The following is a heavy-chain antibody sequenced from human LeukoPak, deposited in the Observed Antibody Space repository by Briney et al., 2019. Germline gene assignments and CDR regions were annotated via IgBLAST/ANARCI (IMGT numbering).Heavy chain of an antibody. CDR2: INTNTGNP. CDR1: GYTFTSYA. Sequence: GASVTVSCKASGYTFTSYAMNWVRQAPGQGLEWMGWINTNTGNPTYAQGFTGRFVFSLDTSVSTAYLQISSLKAEDTAVYYCASGYSSGSWRGYFDYWGQGTLVTVSS. V-gene: IGHV7-4-1*02. D-gene: IGHD6-19*01. J-gene: IGHJ4*02. CDR3: ASGYSSGSWRGYFDY.